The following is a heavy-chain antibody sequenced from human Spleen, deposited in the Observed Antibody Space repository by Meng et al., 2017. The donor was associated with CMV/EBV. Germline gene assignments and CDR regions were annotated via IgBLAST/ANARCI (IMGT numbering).Heavy chain of an antibody. Sequence: SETLSLTCTVSDVSMSSYYYYWIRQPPGKRLEWIGYIYYSGSTNYNPSLTGRVTISIDTSKNQFSLNLYSVTAADTAVYYCATAVVVGASIFFDSWGQGTLVAVSS. J-gene: IGHJ4*02. V-gene: IGHV4-59*01. CDR3: ATAVVVGASIFFDS. CDR1: DVSMSSYY. CDR2: IYYSGST. D-gene: IGHD1-26*01.